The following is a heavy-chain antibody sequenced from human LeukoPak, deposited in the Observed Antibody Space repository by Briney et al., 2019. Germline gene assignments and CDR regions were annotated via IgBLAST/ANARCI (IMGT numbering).Heavy chain of an antibody. J-gene: IGHJ4*02. V-gene: IGHV3-7*01. CDR2: IKEDGSEK. CDR3: ARVHHSSSWGTDDC. Sequence: PGGSLRLSCAAYGFTFSTYWMTWVRHVPGKGLEWVANIKEDGSEKYYVDPVRGRFTISRDNAKNSLYLHMNSLRAEDTAVYYCARVHHSSSWGTDDCWGQGTLVTVSS. D-gene: IGHD6-13*01. CDR1: GFTFSTYW.